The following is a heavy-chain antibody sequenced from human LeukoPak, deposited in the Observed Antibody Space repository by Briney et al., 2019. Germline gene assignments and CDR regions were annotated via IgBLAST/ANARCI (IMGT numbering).Heavy chain of an antibody. V-gene: IGHV3-53*01. CDR3: AFVSVGSGWYGAFDI. Sequence: GGSLRLSCAASGFTVSSNYMSWVRQAPGKGLEWVSVIYSGGSTYYADSVKGRFTISRDNSKNTLYLQMNSLRAEDTAVYYCAFVSVGSGWYGAFDIWGQGTMVTVSS. CDR2: IYSGGST. J-gene: IGHJ3*02. D-gene: IGHD6-19*01. CDR1: GFTVSSNY.